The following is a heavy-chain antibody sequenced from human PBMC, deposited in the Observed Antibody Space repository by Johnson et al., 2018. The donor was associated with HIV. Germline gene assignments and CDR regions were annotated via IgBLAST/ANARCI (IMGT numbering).Heavy chain of an antibody. CDR2: INSDGSST. Sequence: VQLVESGGGLVQPGGSLRLSCVASGFTFSSYWMHWVRQAPGKGLVWVSRINSDGSSTTYADSVKGRFTISRDNAKNTLFLQMNSLRAEDTAVYYCAREVEPDGFDIWGQGTMVTVSS. V-gene: IGHV3-74*01. CDR1: GFTFSSYW. J-gene: IGHJ3*02. CDR3: AREVEPDGFDI. D-gene: IGHD1-26*01.